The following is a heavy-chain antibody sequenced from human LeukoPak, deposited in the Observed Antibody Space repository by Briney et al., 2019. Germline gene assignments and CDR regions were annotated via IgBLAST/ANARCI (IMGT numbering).Heavy chain of an antibody. V-gene: IGHV1-69*13. J-gene: IGHJ4*02. CDR1: GGTFSSYA. CDR2: IIPIFGTA. Sequence: VASVKVSCKASGGTFSSYAISWVRQAPGQGLEWMGGIIPIFGTANYAQKFQGRVTITADESTSTAYMELSSLRSEDTAVYYCARSTTYYDILTGYYGTFDYWGQGTLVTVSS. D-gene: IGHD3-9*01. CDR3: ARSTTYYDILTGYYGTFDY.